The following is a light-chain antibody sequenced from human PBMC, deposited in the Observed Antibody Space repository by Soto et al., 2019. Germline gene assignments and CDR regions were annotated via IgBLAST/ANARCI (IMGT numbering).Light chain of an antibody. CDR2: DAS. CDR3: QQYYSTPLT. J-gene: IGKJ4*01. V-gene: IGKV1-33*01. Sequence: DIQLTQSPCSLSASVVYRVTITCKASQDISNHLNWYQQKPGKAPNLLIYDASDLESGVPDRFSGSGSGTDFTLTISSLQAEDAAVYYCQQYYSTPLTFGGGTKVDIK. CDR1: QDISNH.